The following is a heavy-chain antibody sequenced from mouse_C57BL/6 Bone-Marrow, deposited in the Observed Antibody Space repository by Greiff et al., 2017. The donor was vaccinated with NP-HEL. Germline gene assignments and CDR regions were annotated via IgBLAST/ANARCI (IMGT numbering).Heavy chain of an antibody. D-gene: IGHD2-3*01. CDR1: GYTFTSYW. Sequence: QVQLQQPGAELVRPGSSVKLSCKASGYTFTSYWMHWVKQRPIQGLEWIGNIDPSDSETHYNQKFKDKATLTVDKSSSTAYMQLSSLTSDDSAVYYCARGDGYYGPWFAYWGQGTLVTVSA. J-gene: IGHJ3*01. CDR2: IDPSDSET. CDR3: ARGDGYYGPWFAY. V-gene: IGHV1-52*01.